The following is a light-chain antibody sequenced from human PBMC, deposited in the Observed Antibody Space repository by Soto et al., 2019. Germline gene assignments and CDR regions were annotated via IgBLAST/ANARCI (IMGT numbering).Light chain of an antibody. CDR2: GAS. V-gene: IGKV3-20*01. CDR3: QQKGLT. CDR1: QSVSSSY. Sequence: EIVLTQSPGTLSLSPGERATLSCRASQSVSSSYLAWYQQKPGQAPRLLIYGASSRATGIPDRFSGSGSGTDFTLTISRLEPEDFAVYYCQQKGLTFGGGTKVDIK. J-gene: IGKJ4*01.